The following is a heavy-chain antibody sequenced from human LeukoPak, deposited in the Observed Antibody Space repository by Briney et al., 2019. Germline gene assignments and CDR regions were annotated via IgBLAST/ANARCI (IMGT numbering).Heavy chain of an antibody. D-gene: IGHD3-3*01. V-gene: IGHV4-39*01. Sequence: SETLSLTXTVSGGSISSSSYYWGWIRQPPGKGLEWIGSIYYSGSTYYNPSLKSRVTISVDTSKNQFSLQLNSVTAADTAVYYCARHGSGIYDFWSGYYSGYYMDVWGKGTTVTVSS. CDR3: ARHGSGIYDFWSGYYSGYYMDV. CDR1: GGSISSSSYY. CDR2: IYYSGST. J-gene: IGHJ6*03.